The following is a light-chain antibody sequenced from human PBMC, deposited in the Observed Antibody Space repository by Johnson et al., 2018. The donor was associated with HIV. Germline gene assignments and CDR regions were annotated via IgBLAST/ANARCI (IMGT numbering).Light chain of an antibody. CDR2: DNN. CDR1: SSNIGNNY. J-gene: IGLJ1*01. Sequence: QSVLTQPPSVSAAPGQKVTISCSGSSSNIGNNYVSWYRQLPGTAPKLLIYDNNKRPSGIPDRFSGSKSGTSATLGITGLQTGDEADYYCGTWDSGLGAVYVFGTGTKVTVL. CDR3: GTWDSGLGAVYV. V-gene: IGLV1-51*01.